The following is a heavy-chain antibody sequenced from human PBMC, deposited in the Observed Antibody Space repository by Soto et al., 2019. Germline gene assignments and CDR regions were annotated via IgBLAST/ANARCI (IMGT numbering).Heavy chain of an antibody. V-gene: IGHV3-7*01. D-gene: IGHD1-26*01. J-gene: IGHJ1*01. CDR1: GFTYSDYW. CDR2: MNPDGSQT. CDR3: AREPRPSSF. Sequence: PGGSLRLSCVASGFTYSDYWMAWVRQVPGKGLEWVAYMNPDGSQTFYVDSVKGRFTIFRDNARNSLYLRISSLRVEDTAVYYCAREPRPSSFWGQGPLVTVSS.